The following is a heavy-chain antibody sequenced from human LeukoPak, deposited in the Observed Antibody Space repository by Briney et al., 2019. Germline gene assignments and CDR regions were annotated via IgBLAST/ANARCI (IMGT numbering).Heavy chain of an antibody. V-gene: IGHV3-30*02. CDR3: AKAMGGLVVVPAGNYYYYMDV. CDR1: GFTFSSYG. J-gene: IGHJ6*03. CDR2: IRYDGSNK. Sequence: GGSLRLSCAASGFTFSSYGMHWVRQAPGKGLEWVAFIRYDGSNKYYADSVKGRFTISRDNSKNTLYLQMNSLRAEDTAVYYCAKAMGGLVVVPAGNYYYYMDVWGKGTTVTVSS. D-gene: IGHD2-2*01.